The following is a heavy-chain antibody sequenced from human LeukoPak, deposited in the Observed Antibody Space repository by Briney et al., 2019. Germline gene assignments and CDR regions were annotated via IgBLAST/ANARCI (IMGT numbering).Heavy chain of an antibody. CDR3: ARLLTSSSSGWYSQSIDI. J-gene: IGHJ3*02. V-gene: IGHV4-34*01. CDR1: GFTFSSYG. CDR2: IYHSGST. Sequence: PGGTLRLSCAASGFTFSSYGMSWVRQPPGKGLEWIGEIYHSGSTTCNPSLKSRVSISIDTSKSQFSLKLSSVTAADTAVYYCARLLTSSSSGWYSQSIDIWGQGTMVTVSS. D-gene: IGHD6-19*01.